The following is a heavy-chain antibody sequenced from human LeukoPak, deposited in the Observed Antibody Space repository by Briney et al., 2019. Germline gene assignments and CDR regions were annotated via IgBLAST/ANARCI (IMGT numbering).Heavy chain of an antibody. D-gene: IGHD1-14*01. Sequence: SVKVSCKASGGTFSSYAISWVRQAPGQGLEWMGGIIPIFGTANYAQKFQGRVTITTDESTSTAYMELSSLRSEDTAVYYCARGQAIRIRYYYYYYMDVWGKGTTVTVSS. CDR2: IIPIFGTA. V-gene: IGHV1-69*05. CDR3: ARGQAIRIRYYYYYYMDV. J-gene: IGHJ6*03. CDR1: GGTFSSYA.